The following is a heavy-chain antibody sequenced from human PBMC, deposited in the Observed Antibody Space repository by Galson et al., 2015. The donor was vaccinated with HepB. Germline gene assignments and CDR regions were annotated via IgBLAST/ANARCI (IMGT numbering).Heavy chain of an antibody. V-gene: IGHV3-30-3*01. D-gene: IGHD3-22*01. J-gene: IGHJ3*02. CDR1: GFTFSSYA. Sequence: SLRLSCAASGFTFSSYAMHWVRQAPGKGLEWVAVISYDGSNKYYADSVKGRFTISRDNSKNTLYLQMNSLRAEDTAVYYCARVPEDYYDSSGYHDAFDIWGQGTMVTVSS. CDR2: ISYDGSNK. CDR3: ARVPEDYYDSSGYHDAFDI.